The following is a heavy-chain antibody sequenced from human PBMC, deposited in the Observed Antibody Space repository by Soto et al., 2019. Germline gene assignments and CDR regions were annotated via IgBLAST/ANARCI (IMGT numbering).Heavy chain of an antibody. V-gene: IGHV3-72*01. CDR2: NRNKAKSYTT. J-gene: IGHJ4*02. Sequence: GGSLRLSCAASGFTFSDHYMDWVRQAPGKGLEWVGRNRNKAKSYTTEYAASVKGRFSISRDDSKNSLYLQMSSLKTEDTAVYYCARGSTVTTYYFDYLGQGALVTVSS. CDR3: ARGSTVTTYYFDY. CDR1: GFTFSDHY. D-gene: IGHD4-17*01.